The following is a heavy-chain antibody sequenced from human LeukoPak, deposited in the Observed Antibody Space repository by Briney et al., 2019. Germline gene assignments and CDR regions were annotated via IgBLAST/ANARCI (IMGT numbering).Heavy chain of an antibody. CDR1: GFTFSSYS. J-gene: IGHJ4*02. CDR2: ISSSSSYI. CDR3: ARHLSGITGYTYGRGIDY. Sequence: GGSLRLSCAASGFTFSSYSMNWVRQAPGKGLEWVSSISSSSSYIYYADSVKGRFTISRDNAKNSLYLQMNSLRAEDTAVYYCARHLSGITGYTYGRGIDYWGQGTPVTVSS. D-gene: IGHD5-18*01. V-gene: IGHV3-21*01.